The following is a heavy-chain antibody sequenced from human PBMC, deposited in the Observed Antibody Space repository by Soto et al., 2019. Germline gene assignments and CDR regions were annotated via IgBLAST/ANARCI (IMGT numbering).Heavy chain of an antibody. Sequence: QVQLVQSGAEVKKPGSSVKVSCKASGGTFSSYPVSWVRHAPGQGLEWMGRIIPFLGIVNYAQKFQGRVTIAADKSTTTAYMELSSLRSEDTAVYYCARGYCSGGSCYEYFQFWGQGTLVTVSS. CDR1: GGTFSSYP. D-gene: IGHD2-15*01. CDR2: IIPFLGIV. CDR3: ARGYCSGGSCYEYFQF. J-gene: IGHJ1*01. V-gene: IGHV1-69*02.